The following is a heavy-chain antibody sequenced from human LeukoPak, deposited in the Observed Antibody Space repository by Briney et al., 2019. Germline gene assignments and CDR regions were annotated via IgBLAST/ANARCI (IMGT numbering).Heavy chain of an antibody. CDR2: IKQDGSER. CDR3: ARGSMHIYHLYTDY. J-gene: IGHJ4*02. Sequence: GGSLRLSCAASGFTFSNYWVSWFRQAPGQGLEWVSSIKQDGSERYYVDSVKGRFTISRDNAKNSLFLQLSSLRVEDTAVYYCARGSMHIYHLYTDYWGQGPLVTVSS. CDR1: GFTFSNYW. D-gene: IGHD3-16*02. V-gene: IGHV3-7*01.